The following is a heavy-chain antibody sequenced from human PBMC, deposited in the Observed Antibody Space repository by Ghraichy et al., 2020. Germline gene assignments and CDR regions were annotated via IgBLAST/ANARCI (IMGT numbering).Heavy chain of an antibody. J-gene: IGHJ6*03. CDR1: GFTFSSYS. D-gene: IGHD4-17*01. CDR3: ARGVNYGDYRLLDFYYYYMDV. V-gene: IGHV3-21*01. Sequence: GGSLRLSCAASGFTFSSYSMNWVRQAPGKGLEWVSSISSSSSYIYYADSVKGRFTISRDNAKNSLYLQMNSLRAEDTAVYYCARGVNYGDYRLLDFYYYYMDVWGKGTTVTVSS. CDR2: ISSSSSYI.